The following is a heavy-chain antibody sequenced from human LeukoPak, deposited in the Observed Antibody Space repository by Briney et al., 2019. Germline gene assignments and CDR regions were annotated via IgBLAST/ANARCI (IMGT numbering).Heavy chain of an antibody. CDR1: GGSISSGGYY. Sequence: PSETLSLTCTVSGGSISSGGYYWSWIRQHPGKGLEWIGYIYYSGSTYYNPSLKSRATISVDTSKSQFSLKLSSVTAADTAVYYCARTPRGSSSGVDYWGQGTLVTVSS. J-gene: IGHJ4*02. D-gene: IGHD6-6*01. CDR3: ARTPRGSSSGVDY. CDR2: IYYSGST. V-gene: IGHV4-31*03.